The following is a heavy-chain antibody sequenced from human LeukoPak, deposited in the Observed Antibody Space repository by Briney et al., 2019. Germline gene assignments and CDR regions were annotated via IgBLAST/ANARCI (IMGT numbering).Heavy chain of an antibody. CDR2: IGTVGDT. V-gene: IGHV3-13*01. J-gene: IGHJ3*02. CDR3: ARFGPDAFDI. D-gene: IGHD3-16*01. Sequence: PGGSLRLSCAASGFAFSDYDMHWVRQVTGGGLEWVSTIGTVGDTYYRDSVKGRFTISRENANNSLYLQMNSLRGGDTAVYYCARFGPDAFDIWGPGTMVTVSS. CDR1: GFAFSDYD.